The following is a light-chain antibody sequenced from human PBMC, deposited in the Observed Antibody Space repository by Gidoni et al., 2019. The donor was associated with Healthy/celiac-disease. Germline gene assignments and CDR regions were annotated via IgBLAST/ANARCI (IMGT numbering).Light chain of an antibody. CDR3: QQSYSTPRT. CDR1: QSISSY. V-gene: IGKV1-39*01. CDR2: AAS. J-gene: IGKJ3*01. Sequence: DIQITHSPSSLSASVGDRVTITCRASQSISSYLHWYQQKPGKAPKLLIYAASILQSGVTSRFSCSGCGTDFTISISSLQPEDFATYYCQQSYSTPRTFGPGTKVDIK.